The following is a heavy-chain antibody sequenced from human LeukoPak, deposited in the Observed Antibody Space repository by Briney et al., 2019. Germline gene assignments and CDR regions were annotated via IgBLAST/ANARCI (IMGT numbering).Heavy chain of an antibody. CDR2: ISSGPSYI. Sequence: GESLRLSCAASGFTFSRYGMNWVRQAPGKGLEWVSSISSGPSYIYYADSVKGRFTISRDNAKDSLYLQMNSLRAEDTAVYFCTREAAAGIDYWGQGTLVTVSS. CDR3: TREAAAGIDY. V-gene: IGHV3-21*01. J-gene: IGHJ4*02. D-gene: IGHD6-13*01. CDR1: GFTFSRYG.